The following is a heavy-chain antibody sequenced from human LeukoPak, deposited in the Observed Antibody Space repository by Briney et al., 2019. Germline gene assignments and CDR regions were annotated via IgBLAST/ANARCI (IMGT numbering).Heavy chain of an antibody. Sequence: ASVKVSCKASGYTFTGYYMHWVRQAPGQGLEWMGWINPNSGGTNYAQKFQGRVTMTRDTSISTAYMELSRLRSDDTAVYYCARVEDILTGYWPFFDYWGQGTLVTVSS. D-gene: IGHD3-9*01. J-gene: IGHJ4*02. V-gene: IGHV1-2*02. CDR3: ARVEDILTGYWPFFDY. CDR2: INPNSGGT. CDR1: GYTFTGYY.